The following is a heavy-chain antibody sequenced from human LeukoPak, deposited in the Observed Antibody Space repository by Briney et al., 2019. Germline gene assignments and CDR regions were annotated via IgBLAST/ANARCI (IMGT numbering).Heavy chain of an antibody. D-gene: IGHD3-10*01. CDR1: GGTFSSYT. Sequence: ASVKVSCKASGGTFSSYTISWVRQAPGRGLEWMGRIIPIFGTANYAQKFQGRVTITADKSTSTAYMELSSLRSEDTAVYYCAGNSYYYGSGSHLDYWGQGTLVTVSS. V-gene: IGHV1-69*08. CDR2: IIPIFGTA. J-gene: IGHJ4*02. CDR3: AGNSYYYGSGSHLDY.